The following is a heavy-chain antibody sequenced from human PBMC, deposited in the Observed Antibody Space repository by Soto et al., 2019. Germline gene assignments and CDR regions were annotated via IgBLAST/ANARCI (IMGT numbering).Heavy chain of an antibody. V-gene: IGHV3-30-3*01. D-gene: IGHD2-15*01. CDR1: GFTFNNYP. J-gene: IGHJ4*02. CDR2: VSHDQNNK. CDR3: ATQMVVPADY. Sequence: PGGSLRLSCAASGFTFNNYPMHWVRQAPGKGLEWVEIVSHDQNNKYYKDSVKGQFTISRDNSKNTVYIQMNSLRSEDTAMYYCATQMVVPADYWGQGTLVTVSS.